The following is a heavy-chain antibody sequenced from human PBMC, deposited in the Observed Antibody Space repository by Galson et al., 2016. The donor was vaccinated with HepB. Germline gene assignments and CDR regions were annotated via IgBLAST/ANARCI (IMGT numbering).Heavy chain of an antibody. CDR1: RGSVSSGSYY. J-gene: IGHJ5*02. V-gene: IGHV4-61*01. CDR2: MYYSGDS. Sequence: SETLSLTCTVSRGSVSSGSYYWSWIRQPPGKGLEWIGYMYYSGDSNHNPSLKSRVTMSVDTSRNLFSLKLNSVTAADTAVYYCARVSYDSSGGFDPWGQGTLVTVSS. D-gene: IGHD3-22*01. CDR3: ARVSYDSSGGFDP.